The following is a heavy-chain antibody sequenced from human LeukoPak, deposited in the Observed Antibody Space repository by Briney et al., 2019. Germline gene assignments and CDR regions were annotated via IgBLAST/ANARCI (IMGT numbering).Heavy chain of an antibody. Sequence: PGGSLRLSCAASGFTFSVGYMSWFRQAPGKGLEWVSYISSSGSSIFYVDSVKGRFTLSRDNAKNSLFLQMNSLRAEDTAVYYCARARGAGPGAHFDYWGQGTLVTVSS. V-gene: IGHV3-11*01. J-gene: IGHJ4*02. CDR3: ARARGAGPGAHFDY. D-gene: IGHD3-10*01. CDR2: ISSSGSSI. CDR1: GFTFSVGY.